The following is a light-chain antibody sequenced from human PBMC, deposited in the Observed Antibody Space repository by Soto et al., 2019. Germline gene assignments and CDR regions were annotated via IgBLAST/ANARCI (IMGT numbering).Light chain of an antibody. V-gene: IGKV2-28*01. CDR3: MQALQTPLT. J-gene: IGKJ4*01. CDR1: QSLLHSNGYNY. CDR2: SGS. Sequence: DIVMTQSPLSLPVTPGEPASISCRSSQSLLHSNGYNYLDWYLQKPGQSPQLLIYSGSNRASGVTDRFSGSGSGTDFTLKISRVEAEDVGVYYCMQALQTPLTFGGGTKVEIK.